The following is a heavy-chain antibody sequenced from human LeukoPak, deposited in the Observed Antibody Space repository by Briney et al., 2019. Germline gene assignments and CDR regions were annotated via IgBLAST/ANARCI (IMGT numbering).Heavy chain of an antibody. D-gene: IGHD6-19*01. CDR3: ARGSGWYYQFDY. Sequence: GGSLRLSCAAPGFTVSSNYMSWVRQAPGEGLEWVSVIYSGGGTYYSDSVKGRFTISRDNAKNTLYLQMNSLRAEDTAVYYCARGSGWYYQFDYWGQGTLVTVSS. CDR2: IYSGGGT. V-gene: IGHV3-53*01. CDR1: GFTVSSNY. J-gene: IGHJ4*02.